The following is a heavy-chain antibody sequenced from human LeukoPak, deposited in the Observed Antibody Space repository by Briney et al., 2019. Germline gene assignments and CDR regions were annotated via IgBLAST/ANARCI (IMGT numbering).Heavy chain of an antibody. CDR3: AKDLSSSWFEGLDN. V-gene: IGHV3-33*06. J-gene: IGHJ4*02. CDR1: GFTLSTYG. CDR2: IWKEGSKK. Sequence: PGRSLRLSCAASGFTLSTYGMYWVPQPPGKGLGGLAVIWKEGSKKHYADSVKGRFTICRDNSKNALDLQMNSLRAEDTAVYYCAKDLSSSWFEGLDNWGQGTLVTVCS. D-gene: IGHD6-13*01.